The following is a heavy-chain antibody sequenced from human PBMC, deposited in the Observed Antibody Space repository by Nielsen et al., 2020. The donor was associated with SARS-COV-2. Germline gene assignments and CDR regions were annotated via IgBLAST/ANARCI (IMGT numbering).Heavy chain of an antibody. V-gene: IGHV3-30*18. CDR1: GFTFSSYG. CDR3: AKDPEDYDSSGYYSY. D-gene: IGHD3-22*01. Sequence: GESLKISCAASGFTFSSYGMHWVRQAPGKGLEWVAVISYDGSNKYYADSVKGRFTISRDNSKNTLYLQMNSLRAEDTAVYYCAKDPEDYDSSGYYSYWGQGTLVTVSS. J-gene: IGHJ4*02. CDR2: ISYDGSNK.